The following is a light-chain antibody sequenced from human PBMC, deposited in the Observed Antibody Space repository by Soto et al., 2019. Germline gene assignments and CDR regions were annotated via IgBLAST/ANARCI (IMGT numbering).Light chain of an antibody. Sequence: QYVLTQPPSVSGAPGQRVTISCTVSSSNIGAGYDVHWYQQLPGTAPKLLIYGNSNRPSGVPDRFSGSKSGTSASLAITGLQAEDEADYYCQSYDSSLSGSVFGGGTKLTVL. J-gene: IGLJ2*01. CDR3: QSYDSSLSGSV. V-gene: IGLV1-40*01. CDR1: SSNIGAGYD. CDR2: GNS.